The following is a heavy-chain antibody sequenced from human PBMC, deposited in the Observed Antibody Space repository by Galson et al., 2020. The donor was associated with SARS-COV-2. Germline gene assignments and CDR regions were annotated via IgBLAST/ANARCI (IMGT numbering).Heavy chain of an antibody. V-gene: IGHV1-46*03. D-gene: IGHD3-22*01. CDR2: INPSGGTK. CDR3: AREYYYDSSEDYYGIDV. J-gene: IGHJ6*02. CDR1: GYTFTNYY. Sequence: ASVKVSCKASGYTFTNYYMHWVRQAPGRGLEWMGIINPSGGTKAYAQKFQGRVTMTRDTSTSTVYMELSSLRSEDTAVYYCAREYYYDSSEDYYGIDVWGQGTTVTVS.